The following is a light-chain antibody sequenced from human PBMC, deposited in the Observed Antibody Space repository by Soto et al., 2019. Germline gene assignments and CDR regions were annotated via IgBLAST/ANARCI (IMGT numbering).Light chain of an antibody. Sequence: DIQMTQSPSTLSGSVGDRVTITCRASQTISSWLAWYQQKPGKAPKLLIYKASTLKSGVPSRFSGSGSGTEFTPTIISLQPEDFATDKSEPDPRYTQPFGQGTKVDIK. CDR1: QTISSW. V-gene: IGKV1-5*03. CDR2: KAS. J-gene: IGKJ1*01. CDR3: EPDPRYTQP.